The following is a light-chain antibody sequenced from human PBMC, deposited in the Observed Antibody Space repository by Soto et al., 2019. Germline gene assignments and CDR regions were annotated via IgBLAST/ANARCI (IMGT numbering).Light chain of an antibody. V-gene: IGKV3-15*01. J-gene: IGKJ1*01. CDR3: QQYNAWRT. CDR2: GAS. Sequence: EIVMTQSPATLSVSPGERATLSCRASQSITSNLAWYQQNPGQAPRLLIYGASTRATGIPARFSGSGSGTEFTLTISSLQSEDFGVYYCQQYNAWRTFGQGTKVAIK. CDR1: QSITSN.